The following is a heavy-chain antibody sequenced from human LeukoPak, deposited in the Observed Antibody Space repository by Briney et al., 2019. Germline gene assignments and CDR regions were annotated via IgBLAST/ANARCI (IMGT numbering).Heavy chain of an antibody. CDR2: ISSSGSTI. Sequence: GGSLRLSCAASGFTFSSYEMNWVRQAPGKGLEWVSYISSSGSTIYYADSVKGRFTISRDNAKNSLYLQMNSLRAEDKAVYYCARGYAYDFWSGWSTDYMDVWGKGTTVTVS. V-gene: IGHV3-48*03. D-gene: IGHD3-3*01. J-gene: IGHJ6*03. CDR3: ARGYAYDFWSGWSTDYMDV. CDR1: GFTFSSYE.